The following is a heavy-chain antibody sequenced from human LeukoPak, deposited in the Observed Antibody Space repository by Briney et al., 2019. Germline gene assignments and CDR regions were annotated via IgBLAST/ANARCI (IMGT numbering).Heavy chain of an antibody. CDR2: IGDNDDYI. D-gene: IGHD1-26*01. Sequence: GGSLRLSCVASGFTFSSYYMIWVRQAPGKGLEWISSIGDNDDYIYYADSVRGRFTISRDDAKNSLYLQMNSLRAEDTAVYYCARDVRGGTFADYWGQGTLVTVSS. V-gene: IGHV3-21*06. CDR1: GFTFSSYY. J-gene: IGHJ4*02. CDR3: ARDVRGGTFADY.